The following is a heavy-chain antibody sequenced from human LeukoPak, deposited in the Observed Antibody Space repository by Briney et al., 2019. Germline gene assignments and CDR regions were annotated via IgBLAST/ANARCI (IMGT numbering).Heavy chain of an antibody. D-gene: IGHD3-3*02. CDR3: ASISHVWSGYYTEHFDY. CDR2: INPNSGDT. J-gene: IGHJ4*02. Sequence: ASVKVSCKASGYIFNDYYMHWVRQAPGQGLEWMGWINPNSGDTNYAQKFQGRVTMTRDTSITTAYMELSSLRSDDTAVYYCASISHVWSGYYTEHFDYWGQGTLVTVSS. V-gene: IGHV1-2*02. CDR1: GYIFNDYY.